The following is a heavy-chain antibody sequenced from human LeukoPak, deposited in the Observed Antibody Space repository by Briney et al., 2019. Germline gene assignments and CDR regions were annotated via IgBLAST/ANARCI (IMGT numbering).Heavy chain of an antibody. CDR1: GGSVSSYY. Sequence: PSETLSLTCTVSGGSVSSYYWSWIRQPAGKELEWIGRIYTSGSTNYKPSLKSRVTMSVDTSKNQFSLKLSSVTAADTAVYYCARDQWSGGSKTIHNWFDPWGQGTLVTVSS. V-gene: IGHV4-4*07. CDR2: IYTSGST. CDR3: ARDQWSGGSKTIHNWFDP. J-gene: IGHJ5*02. D-gene: IGHD2-15*01.